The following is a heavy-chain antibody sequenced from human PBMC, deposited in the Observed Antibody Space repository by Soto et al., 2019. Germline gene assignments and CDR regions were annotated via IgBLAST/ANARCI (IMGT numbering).Heavy chain of an antibody. J-gene: IGHJ5*02. D-gene: IGHD4-17*01. CDR3: ARDPFGYGDYEDWFDP. V-gene: IGHV3-66*01. Sequence: EVQLVESGGGLVQPGGSLRLSCAASGFTVSSNYMRWVRQAPGKGLEGVSVIYRGGSTYYRDSVKGRFTISRDNSKNTLYLQMNSLRAEDTAVYYCARDPFGYGDYEDWFDPWGQGNLVTVSS. CDR1: GFTVSSNY. CDR2: IYRGGST.